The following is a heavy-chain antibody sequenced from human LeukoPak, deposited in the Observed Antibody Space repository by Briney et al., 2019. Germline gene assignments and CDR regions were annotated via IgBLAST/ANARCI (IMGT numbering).Heavy chain of an antibody. V-gene: IGHV1-69*04. J-gene: IGHJ3*02. CDR1: GRTFSSYA. Sequence: GSSVKVSCKASGRTFSSYAISWVRQAPGQGLEWRGRIIPILGIANYAQKFQGRVTITPDTSTSPTYMEMSNLTAGDPAAYYCATAVERVFAFDIWGQGTMVTGSS. CDR2: IIPILGIA. D-gene: IGHD1-1*01. CDR3: ATAVERVFAFDI.